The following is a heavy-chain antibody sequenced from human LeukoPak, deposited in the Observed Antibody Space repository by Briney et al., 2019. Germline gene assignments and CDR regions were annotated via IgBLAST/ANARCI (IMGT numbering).Heavy chain of an antibody. Sequence: SETLSLTCSVSGGSINSYYWSWIRQPPGKGLEWIGYIYYSGSTNYNPSLKSRVTISIDTSKNQFSLRLTSVTAADTAVYYCARSPLIPSGWLGFDYWGQGALVTVSS. D-gene: IGHD6-19*01. CDR3: ARSPLIPSGWLGFDY. V-gene: IGHV4-59*01. CDR2: IYYSGST. CDR1: GGSINSYY. J-gene: IGHJ4*02.